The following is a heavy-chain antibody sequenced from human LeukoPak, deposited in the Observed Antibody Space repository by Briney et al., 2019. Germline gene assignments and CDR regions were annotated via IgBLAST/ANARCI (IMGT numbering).Heavy chain of an antibody. D-gene: IGHD5-24*01. CDR1: GGTFSSYA. CDR2: IIPILGIP. CDR3: ARDEAGDDSGAFDI. V-gene: IGHV1-69*04. Sequence: ASVKVSCKASGGTFSSYAISWVRQAPGQGLEWMGRIIPILGIPNYAQKFQGRVTISADKSTSTAYMELSSLGSEDTALFYCARDEAGDDSGAFDIWGQGTMVTVSS. J-gene: IGHJ3*02.